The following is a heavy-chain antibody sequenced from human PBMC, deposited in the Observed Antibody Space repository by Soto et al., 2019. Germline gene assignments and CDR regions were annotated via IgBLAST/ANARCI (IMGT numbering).Heavy chain of an antibody. D-gene: IGHD3-22*01. Sequence: GGSLRLSCAASGFTFSSYAMSWVRQAPGKGLEWVSAISGSGGSTYYADSVKGRFTISRDNSKNTLYLQMNSLRAEDTAVYYCAKDRDYYDSSGYEYNWFDPWGQGTLVTAPQ. V-gene: IGHV3-23*01. J-gene: IGHJ5*02. CDR1: GFTFSSYA. CDR2: ISGSGGST. CDR3: AKDRDYYDSSGYEYNWFDP.